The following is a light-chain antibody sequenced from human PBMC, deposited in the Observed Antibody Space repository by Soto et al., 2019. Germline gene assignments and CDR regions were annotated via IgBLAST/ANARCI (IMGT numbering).Light chain of an antibody. CDR2: DAS. Sequence: EIVLTQSPATLSLSPGERATLSCRASQSVSSYLAWYQQKSGQAPRLLIYDASNRATGIPARFSGSGSGTDFTITISSLEPNDFAVYYCQQRSNWPPWTFGQGTKVEIK. CDR1: QSVSSY. J-gene: IGKJ1*01. CDR3: QQRSNWPPWT. V-gene: IGKV3-11*01.